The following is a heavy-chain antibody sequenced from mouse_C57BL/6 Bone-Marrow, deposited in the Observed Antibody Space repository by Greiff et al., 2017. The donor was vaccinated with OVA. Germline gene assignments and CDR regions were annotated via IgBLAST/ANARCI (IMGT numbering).Heavy chain of an antibody. CDR1: GFNIKDDY. CDR2: IDPENGDT. V-gene: IGHV14-4*01. Sequence: VQLQQSGAELVRPGASVKLSCTASGFNIKDDYMHWVKQRPEQGLEWIGWIDPENGDTEYASKFQGKATITADPSSNSAYLQLSSLTSEDTAVYYCTRGRCYYAMDYWGQGTSVTVSS. CDR3: TRGRCYYAMDY. J-gene: IGHJ4*01.